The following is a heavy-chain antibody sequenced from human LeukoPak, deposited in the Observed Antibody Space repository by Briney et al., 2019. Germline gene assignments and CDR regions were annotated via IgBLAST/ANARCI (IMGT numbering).Heavy chain of an antibody. CDR2: IYYSGST. D-gene: IGHD6-6*01. J-gene: IGHJ5*02. CDR3: ARMQVSWTYSSSGWFDP. CDR1: GGTISSYY. V-gene: IGHV4-59*01. Sequence: SETLSLTCTVSGGTISSYYWSWIRQPPGKGLEWIGYIYYSGSTNYNPSLKSRVTISVDTTKNQFSLKLSSVTAADTAVYYCARMQVSWTYSSSGWFDPWGQGTLVTVSS.